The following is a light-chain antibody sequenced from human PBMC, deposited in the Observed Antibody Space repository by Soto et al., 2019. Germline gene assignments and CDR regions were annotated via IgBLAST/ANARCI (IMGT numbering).Light chain of an antibody. J-gene: IGLJ1*01. CDR2: RND. Sequence: QSVLTQPSSVSGTPGQGVTISCSGNISNIGNNYLYWFQQLPGTAPKVLTNRNDQRTSGVPDRFSGSKSGTSAFLAISGLRSEDEADYYCAAWDDTVRSYVFGTGTKLTVL. V-gene: IGLV1-47*01. CDR3: AAWDDTVRSYV. CDR1: ISNIGNNY.